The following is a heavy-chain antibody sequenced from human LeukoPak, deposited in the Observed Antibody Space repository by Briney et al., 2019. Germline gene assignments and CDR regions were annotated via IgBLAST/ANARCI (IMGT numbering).Heavy chain of an antibody. CDR1: GFTFSSYA. V-gene: IGHV3-23*01. CDR2: ISGSGGST. CDR3: ARVGISSGWYRRDFDY. Sequence: GGSLRLSCAASGFTFSSYAMSWVRQAPGKGLEWVSAISGSGGSTYYADSVKGRFTISRDNAKNSLYLQMNSLRDEDTAVYYCARVGISSGWYRRDFDYWGQGTLVTVSS. J-gene: IGHJ4*02. D-gene: IGHD6-19*01.